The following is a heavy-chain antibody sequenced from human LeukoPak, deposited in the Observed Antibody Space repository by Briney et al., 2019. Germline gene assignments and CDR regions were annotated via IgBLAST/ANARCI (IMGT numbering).Heavy chain of an antibody. J-gene: IGHJ4*02. CDR2: IYTSGST. Sequence: SETLSLTCTVSGGSISSGSYYWSWIRQPAGKGLEWIGRIYTSGSTNYNPSLKSRVTISVDTSKNQFSLKLSSVTAADTAVYYCARESLGMSPGYWGQGTLVTVSS. CDR1: GGSISSGSYY. V-gene: IGHV4-61*02. D-gene: IGHD7-27*01. CDR3: ARESLGMSPGY.